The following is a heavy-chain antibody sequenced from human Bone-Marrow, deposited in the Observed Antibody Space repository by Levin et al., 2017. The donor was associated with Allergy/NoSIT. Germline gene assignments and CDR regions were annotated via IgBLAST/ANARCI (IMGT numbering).Heavy chain of an antibody. CDR1: GASISPYY. J-gene: IGHJ4*02. Sequence: KASETLSLTCTVSGASISPYYWSWIRQPPGKGLEWIAFVHDSGSTSYNPSLKSRVTISVDTSRNQFSLKLTSVTAADTAVYYCAREFSAFDYWGQGSLVTVSS. V-gene: IGHV4-59*01. CDR3: AREFSAFDY. CDR2: VHDSGST.